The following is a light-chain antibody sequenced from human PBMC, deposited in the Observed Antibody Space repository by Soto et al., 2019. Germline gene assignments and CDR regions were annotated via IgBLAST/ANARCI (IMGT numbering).Light chain of an antibody. CDR1: QTISSW. V-gene: IGKV1-5*03. Sequence: DIQVTLYISTLSGSVGDRVTITCRASQTISSWLAWYQQKPGKAPKLLIYKASTLKSGVPSRFSGSGSVTEVTLTISSLQPVDVSTYNCLQHNSYPGTFCQGTKVDIK. J-gene: IGKJ1*01. CDR3: LQHNSYPGT. CDR2: KAS.